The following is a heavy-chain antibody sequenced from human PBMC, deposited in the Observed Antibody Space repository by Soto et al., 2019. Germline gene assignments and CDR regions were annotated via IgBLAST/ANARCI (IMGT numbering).Heavy chain of an antibody. J-gene: IGHJ6*02. V-gene: IGHV2-5*01. CDR2: IYWYDDE. Sequence: QITVKESGPTLVKPTQTLTLTCTFSGFSRSNSGVGVAWIRQPPGKALEWLALIYWYDDERYRPSLRSTLTITKDTATNRVVRTMTDVDPVATATYFCAHKGGRGAGMDVWGQGTTVTVSS. CDR3: AHKGGRGAGMDV. CDR1: GFSRSNSGVG. D-gene: IGHD2-15*01.